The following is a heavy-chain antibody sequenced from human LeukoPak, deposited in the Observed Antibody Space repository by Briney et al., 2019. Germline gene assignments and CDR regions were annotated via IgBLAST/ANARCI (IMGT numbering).Heavy chain of an antibody. CDR1: GGTFSSYA. J-gene: IGHJ4*02. CDR2: IIPIFGAA. Sequence: GASVKVSCKASGGTFSSYAISWVRQAPGQGLEWMGGIIPIFGAANYAQKFQGRVTVTADESTSTAYMELSSLRSEDTAVYYCARSVDGYSYGFFWGQGTLVTVSS. CDR3: ARSVDGYSYGFF. D-gene: IGHD5-18*01. V-gene: IGHV1-69*13.